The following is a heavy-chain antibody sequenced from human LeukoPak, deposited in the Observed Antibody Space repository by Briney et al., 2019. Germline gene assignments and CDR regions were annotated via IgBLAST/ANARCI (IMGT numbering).Heavy chain of an antibody. CDR2: INYGGNT. Sequence: SETLSLTCTVSGGSISSSAYHWGWIRQPPGKGLEWIGTINYGGNTYYNPSLKSRVTISVDTSKNQFSLKLSSVTAADTAVYYCAREVVARPHYYYYMDVWGKGTTVTVSS. V-gene: IGHV4-39*07. CDR1: GGSISSSAYH. J-gene: IGHJ6*03. D-gene: IGHD3-22*01. CDR3: AREVVARPHYYYYMDV.